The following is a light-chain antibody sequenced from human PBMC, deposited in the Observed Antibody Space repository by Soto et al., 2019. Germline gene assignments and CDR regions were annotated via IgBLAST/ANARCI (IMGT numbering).Light chain of an antibody. CDR2: SNN. Sequence: QSVLTQPPSASGTPWQRVTISCSGSSSNIGSNTVNWYQQLPGTAPKLLIYSNNQRPSGVPDRFSGSKSGTSASLAISGLQSEDEAEYYCAAWDDSPYVVGTGTKVTVL. CDR1: SSNIGSNT. J-gene: IGLJ1*01. CDR3: AAWDDSPYV. V-gene: IGLV1-44*01.